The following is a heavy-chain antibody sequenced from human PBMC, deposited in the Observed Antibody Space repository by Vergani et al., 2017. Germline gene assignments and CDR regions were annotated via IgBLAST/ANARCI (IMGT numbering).Heavy chain of an antibody. D-gene: IGHD2-15*01. J-gene: IGHJ4*02. CDR2: IHTSGST. CDR1: GGSINSHNYY. Sequence: QVQLQESGPGLVKPSQTLSLTCTVSGGSINSHNYYWSWIRQPAGKGLEWIGRIHTSGSTNYNPSLKSRVTMPEYTSKNQFSLNLTSVTAADTAVYFCAGGSCGGGSCYNPLFDYWGQGILVTVSS. CDR3: AGGSCGGGSCYNPLFDY. V-gene: IGHV4-61*02.